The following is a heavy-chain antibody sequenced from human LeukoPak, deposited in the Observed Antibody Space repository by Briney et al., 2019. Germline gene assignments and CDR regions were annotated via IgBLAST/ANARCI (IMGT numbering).Heavy chain of an antibody. Sequence: GGSLRLSCAASGFTFSSYEMNWVRQAPGKGLEWVSYIYTSGSARYYADSVKGRFTISRDNAKNSLYLQMNSLRGEDTAVYYRAAGSPTLGFEYWGQGTLVTVSS. J-gene: IGHJ4*02. CDR3: AAGSPTLGFEY. CDR2: IYTSGSAR. CDR1: GFTFSSYE. V-gene: IGHV3-48*03.